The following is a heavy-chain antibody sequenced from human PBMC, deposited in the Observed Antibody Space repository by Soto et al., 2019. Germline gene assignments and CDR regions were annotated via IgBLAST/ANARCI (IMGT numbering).Heavy chain of an antibody. D-gene: IGHD6-13*01. CDR1: GFTFSSYA. CDR3: AKGLGISSSWTLFDY. CDR2: ISGSGGGT. V-gene: IGHV3-23*01. Sequence: PSGSLRLSCAASGFTFSSYAMSWVRQAPGKGLEWVSAISGSGGGTYYADSVKGRFTISRDNSRNTLYLQMNSLRAEDTAVYYCAKGLGISSSWTLFDYWGQGTLVTVSS. J-gene: IGHJ4*02.